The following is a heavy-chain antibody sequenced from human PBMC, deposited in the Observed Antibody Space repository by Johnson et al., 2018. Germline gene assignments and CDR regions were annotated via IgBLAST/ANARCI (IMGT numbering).Heavy chain of an antibody. V-gene: IGHV3-33*01. CDR3: AIEFGLVGGAYYYYGMDV. CDR2: IWYDGSNK. J-gene: IGHJ6*04. Sequence: QVQLVQSGGGVVQPGRSLRLSCAASGFTFSSYGMHWVRQAPGKGLEWVAVIWYDGSNKYYVDSVKGRFTISRDNSKNTLYLQMNSLRGEETAVYYCAIEFGLVGGAYYYYGMDVWGKGTTVTVSS. CDR1: GFTFSSYG. D-gene: IGHD3-10*01.